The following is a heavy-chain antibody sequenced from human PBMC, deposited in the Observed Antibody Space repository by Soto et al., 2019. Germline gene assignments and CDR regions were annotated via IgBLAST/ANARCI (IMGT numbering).Heavy chain of an antibody. V-gene: IGHV3-21*01. Sequence: PGGSLRLSCAASGFPFSDYSMNWVRQAPGKGLEWVSSISSSSIHIFHADSVKGRFTISRDNAKKSLYLQMNSLRAEDTAMYYCARDLVGPTQNYWGQGTLVTAPQ. CDR2: ISSSSIHI. CDR1: GFPFSDYS. CDR3: ARDLVGPTQNY. J-gene: IGHJ4*02. D-gene: IGHD1-26*01.